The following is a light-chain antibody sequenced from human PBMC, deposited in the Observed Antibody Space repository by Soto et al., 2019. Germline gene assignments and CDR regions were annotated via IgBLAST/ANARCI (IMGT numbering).Light chain of an antibody. J-gene: IGKJ1*01. V-gene: IGKV1-39*01. CDR2: AAS. Sequence: DFPLTPSPSSLSASVGDRVTITCRASQSIRSYLNWYQQKPGKAPKILIYAASSLQSGVPSRFSGSRSGTDFSLTISSLQPEDFATYYCQQSYSTPQWTFGQGTKVEIK. CDR3: QQSYSTPQWT. CDR1: QSIRSY.